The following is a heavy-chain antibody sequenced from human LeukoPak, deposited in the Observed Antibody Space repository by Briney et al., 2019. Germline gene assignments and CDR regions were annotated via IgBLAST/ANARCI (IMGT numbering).Heavy chain of an antibody. V-gene: IGHV4-61*01. CDR1: GGSVRSGNYF. D-gene: IGHD3-9*01. Sequence: SETLSLTCTVSGGSVRSGNYFWSWIRQSPGKGLEWIGYIYFRGNTKYSPALKSRVTISEDPSKNQFSLRLTSLTAADTAVYYCARVDWWFDIMTGWPAITNNGMDVWGQGTTVIVSS. J-gene: IGHJ6*02. CDR3: ARVDWWFDIMTGWPAITNNGMDV. CDR2: IYFRGNT.